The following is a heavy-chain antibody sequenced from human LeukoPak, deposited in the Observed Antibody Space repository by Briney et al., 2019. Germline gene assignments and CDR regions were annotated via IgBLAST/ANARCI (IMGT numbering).Heavy chain of an antibody. Sequence: ASVKVSCKASGYTCTIYYMHWVRQAPGQGRRWMRIINPIGGSTSYAQKFQGRVTMTRDTSTSTVYMELSSLSSEDTAVYYCARLIVVPAASMEPYYYYMDVWGKGTTVTISS. J-gene: IGHJ6*03. CDR1: GYTCTIYY. D-gene: IGHD2-2*01. CDR3: ARLIVVPAASMEPYYYYMDV. V-gene: IGHV1-46*01. CDR2: INPIGGST.